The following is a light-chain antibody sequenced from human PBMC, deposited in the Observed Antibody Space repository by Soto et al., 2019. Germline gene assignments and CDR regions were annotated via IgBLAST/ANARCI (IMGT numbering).Light chain of an antibody. CDR2: ASS. J-gene: IGKJ5*01. Sequence: EIVLSQSPRTLSLSPGERATLSCRASQSVSSNFLAWYQQQRGQAPMLLIYASSSSAAGIAEWISGGGSGTYILIIISRLDAEDSAVYCWQHHSRSPITFGQGTRLAI. CDR3: QHHSRSPIT. CDR1: QSVSSNF. V-gene: IGKV3-20*01.